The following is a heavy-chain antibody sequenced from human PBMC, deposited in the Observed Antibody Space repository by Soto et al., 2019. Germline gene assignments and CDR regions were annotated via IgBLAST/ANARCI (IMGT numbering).Heavy chain of an antibody. V-gene: IGHV3-7*01. D-gene: IGHD6-13*01. CDR2: IKQDGSEK. J-gene: IGHJ4*02. CDR3: ARGIAAMMELDY. CDR1: GLTFSSYW. Sequence: GSLRLSCAASGLTFSSYWMSWVRQAPGKGLEWVANIKQDGSEKYYVDSVKGRFTISRDSAKNSLYLQMNSLRAEDTAVYYCARGIAAMMELDYWGQGTLVTVSS.